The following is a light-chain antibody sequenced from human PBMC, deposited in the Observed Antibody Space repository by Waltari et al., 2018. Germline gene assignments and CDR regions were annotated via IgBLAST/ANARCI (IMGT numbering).Light chain of an antibody. CDR3: QSYDSSNHVV. Sequence: NFMLTQPHSVSESPGKTVTISCTGRSGSIASNYVQWYQQRPGSAPTTVIYEDDQRPSGVPDRFSGSIDSSSNSASLTISGLKTEDEADYYCQSYDSSNHVVFGGGTALTVL. CDR1: SGSIASNY. J-gene: IGLJ2*01. V-gene: IGLV6-57*02. CDR2: EDD.